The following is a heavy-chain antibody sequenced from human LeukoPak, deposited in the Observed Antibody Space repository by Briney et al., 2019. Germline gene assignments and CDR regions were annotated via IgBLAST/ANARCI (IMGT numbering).Heavy chain of an antibody. CDR3: ARGLGPDY. V-gene: IGHV4-38-2*02. CDR1: GYSISSGYY. CDR2: IYHSGST. Sequence: SETLSLTCTVSGYSISSGYYWGWIRQPPGKGLEWIGSIYHSGSTYYNPSLKSRVTISVDTSKNQFSLKLSSVTAADTAVYYCARGLGPDYWGQGTLVTVSS. J-gene: IGHJ4*02.